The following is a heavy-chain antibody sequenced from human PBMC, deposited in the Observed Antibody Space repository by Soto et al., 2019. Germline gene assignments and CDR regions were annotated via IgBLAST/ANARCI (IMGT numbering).Heavy chain of an antibody. CDR2: IYYSGST. D-gene: IGHD6-19*01. J-gene: IGHJ4*02. V-gene: IGHV4-59*01. CDR1: GGSISSYY. Sequence: TSETLSLTCTVSGGSISSYYWSWIRQPPGKGLEWIGYIYYSGSTNYNPSLKSRVTISVDTSKNQFSLKLSSVTAADTAVYYCALAVAGTEEGFDYWGQGTLVTVSS. CDR3: ALAVAGTEEGFDY.